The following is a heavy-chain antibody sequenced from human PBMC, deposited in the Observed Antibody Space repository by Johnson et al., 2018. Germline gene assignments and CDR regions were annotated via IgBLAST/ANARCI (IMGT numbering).Heavy chain of an antibody. CDR3: ARRADYYDSSGYYQTHDAFDI. J-gene: IGHJ3*02. Sequence: VQLVESGGGLVQPGGSLRLSCAASGFTFSNYAMSWVRQAPGKGLEWVSGISGYATSPYYADSVKGRFTMSRANSRNTLYLQMNSLRAEDTGGYYCARRADYYDSSGYYQTHDAFDICGQGTMVTVSS. V-gene: IGHV3-23*04. D-gene: IGHD3-22*01. CDR2: ISGYATSP. CDR1: GFTFSNYA.